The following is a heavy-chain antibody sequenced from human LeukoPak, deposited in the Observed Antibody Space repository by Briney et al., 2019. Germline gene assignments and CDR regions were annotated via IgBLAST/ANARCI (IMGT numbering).Heavy chain of an antibody. Sequence: PGGSLRLSCVASGFNFSDHYMNWIRQSPGKGLEWISYMSSRSGIIYYAGSVKGRFTISRDNARTSLYLQMNSLRVDDTAVYYCAGGLLEAQGWLQWLGTVYSMDVWGQGTPVTVSS. D-gene: IGHD6-19*01. J-gene: IGHJ6*02. CDR3: AGGLLEAQGWLQWLGTVYSMDV. V-gene: IGHV3-11*01. CDR1: GFNFSDHY. CDR2: MSSRSGII.